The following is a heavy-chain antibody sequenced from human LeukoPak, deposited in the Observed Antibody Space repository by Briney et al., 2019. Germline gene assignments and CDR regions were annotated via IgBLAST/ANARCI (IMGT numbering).Heavy chain of an antibody. CDR3: AKSQWLAQEGFDY. CDR1: GFTFSAYA. CDR2: INSNGGST. Sequence: AGGSPRLSCAASGFTFSAYAMHWVRQAPGKRLEYVSSINSNGGSTYYANSVRGRFTVSRDNSKNTLYLQIDSLRAEDMAVYFCAKSQWLAQEGFDYWGQGTLVTVSS. V-gene: IGHV3-64*01. D-gene: IGHD6-19*01. J-gene: IGHJ4*02.